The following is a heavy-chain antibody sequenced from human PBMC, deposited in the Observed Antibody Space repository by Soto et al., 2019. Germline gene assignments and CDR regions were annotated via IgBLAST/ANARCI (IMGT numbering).Heavy chain of an antibody. V-gene: IGHV1-69*01. CDR3: ARSNSGYYSLTTFDY. D-gene: IGHD3-22*01. J-gene: IGHJ4*02. CDR1: GGTFSSYA. Sequence: QVQLVQSGAEVKKPGSSVKVSCKASGGTFSSYAISWVRQAPGHGLEWMGGIIPIFGTANYAQKFQGRVTITAYESTSTAYMELSSLRSEDTAVYYCARSNSGYYSLTTFDYWGQGTLVTVSS. CDR2: IIPIFGTA.